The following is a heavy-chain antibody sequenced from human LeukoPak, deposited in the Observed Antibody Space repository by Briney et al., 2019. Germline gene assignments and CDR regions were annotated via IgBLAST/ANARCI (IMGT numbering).Heavy chain of an antibody. V-gene: IGHV3-21*01. CDR1: GFTFSSYA. CDR3: ARGLNNRKSGRRFDVFEI. CDR2: ISISSSCI. Sequence: GGSLRLSCAASGFTFSSYAMSWVRQAPGKGLEWVSSISISSSCIYYADSVKGRFTISRDNAKNSLYLQMNSLRAEDTAVYYCARGLNNRKSGRRFDVFEIWGQGTMVTVSS. J-gene: IGHJ3*02. D-gene: IGHD1-14*01.